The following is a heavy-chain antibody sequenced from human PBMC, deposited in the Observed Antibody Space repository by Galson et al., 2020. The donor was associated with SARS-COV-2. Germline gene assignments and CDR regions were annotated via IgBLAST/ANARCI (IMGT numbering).Heavy chain of an antibody. Sequence: GESLKISCAASGFAFSTYAMHWVRQAPSKGLEWVAVISSDGTNKYYADSVQGRFTISRDNSKNTLFLQMNSLRREDTAVYYCATHPPLYYGANTPGDYWGQGTLVTVSS. D-gene: IGHD4-17*01. CDR1: GFAFSTYA. J-gene: IGHJ4*02. V-gene: IGHV3-30*04. CDR3: ATHPPLYYGANTPGDY. CDR2: ISSDGTNK.